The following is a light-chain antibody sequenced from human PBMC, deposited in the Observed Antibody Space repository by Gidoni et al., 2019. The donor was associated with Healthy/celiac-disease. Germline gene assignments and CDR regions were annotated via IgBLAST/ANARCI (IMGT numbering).Light chain of an antibody. CDR3: QQYYSTPQT. CDR1: QSVLYSSNNKNY. Sequence: DIVMIQSPDSLAVSLGERATINCKSSQSVLYSSNNKNYLAWYQQKPGQPPKLLIYWASTRESGVPDRFSGSGSGTDFTLTISSLQAEDLAVYYCQQYYSTPQTFGQGTKVEIK. CDR2: WAS. V-gene: IGKV4-1*01. J-gene: IGKJ1*01.